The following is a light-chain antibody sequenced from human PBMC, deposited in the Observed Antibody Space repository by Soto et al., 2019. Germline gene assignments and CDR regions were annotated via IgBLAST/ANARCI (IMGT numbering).Light chain of an antibody. CDR2: AAS. Sequence: DIQVTQSPSSLSASVGDRVTIICRASQSISTYLHWYQQKPGKAPKLLIYAASSLQAGVPSRFSGSGSGTDFTLTISSLQPEDFATYYCQQSYNMWTFGQGTRLQIK. CDR1: QSISTY. V-gene: IGKV1-39*01. J-gene: IGKJ1*01. CDR3: QQSYNMWT.